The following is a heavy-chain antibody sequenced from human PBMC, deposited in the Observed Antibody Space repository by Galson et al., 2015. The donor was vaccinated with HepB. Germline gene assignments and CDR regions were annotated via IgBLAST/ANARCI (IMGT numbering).Heavy chain of an antibody. CDR1: GGTFSSYA. CDR2: IIPIFGTA. CDR3: ARDSGSYHDALDI. J-gene: IGHJ3*02. D-gene: IGHD1-26*01. Sequence: SVKVSCKASGGTFSSYAISWVRQAPGQGLEWMGGIIPIFGTANYAQKFQGRVTITADESTSTAYMELSSLRSEDTAVYYCARDSGSYHDALDIWGQGTMVTVSS. V-gene: IGHV1-69*13.